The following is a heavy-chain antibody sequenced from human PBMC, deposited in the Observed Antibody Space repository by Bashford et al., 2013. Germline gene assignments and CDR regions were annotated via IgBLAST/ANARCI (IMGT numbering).Heavy chain of an antibody. J-gene: IGHJ4*02. D-gene: IGHD1-26*01. CDR1: GGSISSSNW. CDR3: GRVSVSGKFDY. V-gene: IGHV4-4*01. CDR2: LSYGST. Sequence: PETLSLTCGVSGGSISSSNWWSWVRQPPREGAGVDWGNLSYGSTNYNPSLKSRVTISVDTSKNQFSLKLSSVTAADTGVYFCGRVSVSGKFDYWGPGIPGHRLL.